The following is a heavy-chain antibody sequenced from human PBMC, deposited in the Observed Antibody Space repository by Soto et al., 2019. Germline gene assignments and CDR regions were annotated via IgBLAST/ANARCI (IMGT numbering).Heavy chain of an antibody. CDR3: ARDPHYCSGGNCYRLFDY. V-gene: IGHV3-23*01. Sequence: EVQLLESGGGLVQPGGSLRLSCAASGFTFSSYAMSWVRQAPGKGLEWVSGIGGSGDTAYYADSVKGRFIISRDDSENTLYLHMNSLRAEDTAVYYCARDPHYCSGGNCYRLFDYWGQGTLVTVSS. CDR2: IGGSGDTA. D-gene: IGHD2-15*01. J-gene: IGHJ4*02. CDR1: GFTFSSYA.